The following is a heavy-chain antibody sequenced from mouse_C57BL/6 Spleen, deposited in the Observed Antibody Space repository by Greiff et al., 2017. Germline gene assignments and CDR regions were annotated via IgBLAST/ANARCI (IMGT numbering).Heavy chain of an antibody. CDR2: IYPRSGNT. CDR3: ASYSPYAMDY. V-gene: IGHV1-81*01. CDR1: GYTFTSYG. D-gene: IGHD2-12*01. J-gene: IGHJ4*01. Sequence: QVQLQQSGAELARPGASVKLSCKASGYTFTSYGISWVKQRTGQGLEWIGEIYPRSGNTYYNEKFKGKATLTADKSSSTAYMELRSLTSEDSAVYFCASYSPYAMDYWGQGTSVTVSS.